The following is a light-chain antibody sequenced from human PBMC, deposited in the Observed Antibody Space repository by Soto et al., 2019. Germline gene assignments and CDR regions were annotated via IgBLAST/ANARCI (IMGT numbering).Light chain of an antibody. CDR1: QSISSNY. V-gene: IGKV3-20*01. CDR3: QQYGSWT. Sequence: EIVLTQSPGTLSLSPGERATLSCRASQSISSNYLAWYQQKPGQAPRLLIYGAYSRATGIPDRFSGSGSGTDCTLTISRLEPEDSAIYYCQQYGSWTFGQGTKVEIK. CDR2: GAY. J-gene: IGKJ1*01.